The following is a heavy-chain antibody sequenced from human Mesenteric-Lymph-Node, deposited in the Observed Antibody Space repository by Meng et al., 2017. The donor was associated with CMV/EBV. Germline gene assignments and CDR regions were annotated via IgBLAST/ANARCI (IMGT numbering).Heavy chain of an antibody. CDR3: AREIPGGTATLDS. V-gene: IGHV3-7*01. J-gene: IGHJ4*02. CDR2: IKLDGTDK. D-gene: IGHD3-10*01. Sequence: GESLKISCAASGFTFSSYWMHWVRQAPGKGLEWVANIKLDGTDKYYADSVKGRFAISRDNAKISLYLQMNSLRAEDTAIYYCAREIPGGTATLDSWGQGTLVTVSS. CDR1: GFTFSSYW.